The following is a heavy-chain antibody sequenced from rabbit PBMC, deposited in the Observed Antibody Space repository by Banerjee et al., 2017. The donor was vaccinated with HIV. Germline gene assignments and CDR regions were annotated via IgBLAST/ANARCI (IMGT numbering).Heavy chain of an antibody. CDR3: ARTNYGGYGYYL. J-gene: IGHJ3*01. CDR1: GFSFSNKYV. Sequence: QEQLVESGGGLVKPGASLTLSCKASGFSFSNKYVMCWVRQAPGKGLEWIGCIYISSGGTYYASWAKGRFTISKPSSTTVTLQMTSLTAADTATYFCARTNYGGYGYYLWGQGTLVTVS. CDR2: IYISSGGT. D-gene: IGHD6-1*01. V-gene: IGHV1S45*01.